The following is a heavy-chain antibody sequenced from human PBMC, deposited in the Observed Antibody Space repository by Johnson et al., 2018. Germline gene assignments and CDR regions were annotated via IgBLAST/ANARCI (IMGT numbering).Heavy chain of an antibody. V-gene: IGHV3-48*04. J-gene: IGHJ1*01. CDR3: ARPKSYGDYSEYFQH. CDR1: GFTFSSYA. CDR2: ISSSGSTI. Sequence: EVQLVESGGGLVQPGGSLRLSCVGSGFTFSSYAMSWVRQAPGKGLEWVSYISSSGSTIYYADSVKGRFTISRDNAKNSLYLQMNSLRAEDTAVYYCARPKSYGDYSEYFQHWGQGTLVTVSS. D-gene: IGHD4-17*01.